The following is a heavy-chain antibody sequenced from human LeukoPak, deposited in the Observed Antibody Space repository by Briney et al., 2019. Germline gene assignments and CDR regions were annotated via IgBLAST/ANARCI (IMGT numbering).Heavy chain of an antibody. CDR3: ASGTTLVQGVIFYY. V-gene: IGHV3-53*01. Sequence: GESLKISCTASGFTVSSNYMSWVRQAPGKGLEWVSVIYSGGNTYYADSVRGRFTISRDNSKSTVFLQMNSLRADDTAVYYCASGTTLVQGVIFYYWGQGTLVTVSS. CDR1: GFTVSSNY. CDR2: IYSGGNT. D-gene: IGHD3-10*01. J-gene: IGHJ4*02.